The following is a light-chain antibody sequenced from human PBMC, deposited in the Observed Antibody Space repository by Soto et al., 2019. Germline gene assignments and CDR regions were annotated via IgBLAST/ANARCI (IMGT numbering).Light chain of an antibody. CDR1: QSVNTIY. J-gene: IGKJ2*01. V-gene: IGKV3-20*01. Sequence: EIVLTQSPGTLSLSLGERATLSCRASQSVNTIYLAWYQQRPGQAPRLLIYGASSRATGIPDRFSGSGSGTEFTLTISRLEPADFAVYYCQQYGNSQYTFGQGTKLEIK. CDR3: QQYGNSQYT. CDR2: GAS.